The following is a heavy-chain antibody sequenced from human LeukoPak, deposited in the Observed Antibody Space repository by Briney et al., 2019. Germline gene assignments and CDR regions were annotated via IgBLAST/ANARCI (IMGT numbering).Heavy chain of an antibody. J-gene: IGHJ5*02. Sequence: PSETLSLTCAVYGGSFSGYYWSWIRQPPGKGLEWIGYIYYSGSTYYNPSLKSRVAISVDTSKNQFSLKLSSVTAADTAVYYCARVLVVPAAIDWFDPWGQGTLVTVSS. V-gene: IGHV4-30-4*08. D-gene: IGHD2-2*01. CDR2: IYYSGST. CDR3: ARVLVVPAAIDWFDP. CDR1: GGSFSGYY.